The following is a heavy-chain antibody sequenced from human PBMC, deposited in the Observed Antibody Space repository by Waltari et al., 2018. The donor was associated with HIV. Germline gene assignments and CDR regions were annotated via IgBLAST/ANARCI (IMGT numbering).Heavy chain of an antibody. CDR2: IIRIVDTG. CDR1: GGTLNNYA. V-gene: IGHV1-69*12. Sequence: QVQLVQSGAEVKKPESSVKVSCKSSGGTLNNYAINWVRQAPGQWLEWMGVIIRIVDTGNYAQKFHDRVTMTADESTSTGYMELTSLKFEDTALYYWARGPPAPPYSFDDWGQGTLLIISS. J-gene: IGHJ4*02. CDR3: ARGPPAPPYSFDD.